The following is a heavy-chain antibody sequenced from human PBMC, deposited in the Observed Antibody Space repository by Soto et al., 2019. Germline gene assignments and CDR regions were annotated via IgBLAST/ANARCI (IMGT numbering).Heavy chain of an antibody. V-gene: IGHV1-2*02. J-gene: IGHJ5*02. Sequence: ASVKVSCKASGYPFSDNQIHWLRRAPGQGLEWMGRINPKSDDTNYAQKFQGRVTMTRDTSIDTAYLELTGLTSDDTATYYCARKHSLDYIRWGLDPWGQGALVTVSS. CDR3: ARKHSLDYIRWGLDP. CDR1: GYPFSDNQ. CDR2: INPKSDDT. D-gene: IGHD4-4*01.